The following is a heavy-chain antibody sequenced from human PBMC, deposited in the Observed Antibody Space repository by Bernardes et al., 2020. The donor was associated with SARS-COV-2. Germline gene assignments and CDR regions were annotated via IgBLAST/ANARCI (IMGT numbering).Heavy chain of an antibody. Sequence: GRCMTLSCPASRFSFGSDSVSWVRQLHGRGRGWDSCINNNVDATNYADSVRGRFTISRHNCKNTLYTQMTSLRAPDTCVYHWVKHPTQRWAAWGQGTLVTVSP. CDR3: VKHPTQRWAA. CDR2: INNNVDAT. J-gene: IGHJ4*02. D-gene: IGHD4-17*01. V-gene: IGHV3-23*01. CDR1: RFSFGSDS.